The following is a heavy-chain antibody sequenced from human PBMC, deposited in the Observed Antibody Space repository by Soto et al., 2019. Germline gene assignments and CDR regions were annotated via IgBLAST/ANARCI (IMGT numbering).Heavy chain of an antibody. Sequence: QLQLRESGPGLVKPSETLSLTCTVSGGSITTYYWSWVRQPPGKGLEWIGYIHYSGSTYYNPSLESRVTVTMDKSRNQLWLYLNSVTAADTAVYYCARESAGSGKNNWFDPWGQGTLVTVSS. J-gene: IGHJ5*02. CDR2: IHYSGST. V-gene: IGHV4-59*01. CDR1: GGSITTYY. D-gene: IGHD3-10*01. CDR3: ARESAGSGKNNWFDP.